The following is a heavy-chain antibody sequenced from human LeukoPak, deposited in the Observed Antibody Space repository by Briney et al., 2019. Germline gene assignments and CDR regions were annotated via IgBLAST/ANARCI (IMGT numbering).Heavy chain of an antibody. J-gene: IGHJ5*02. D-gene: IGHD2/OR15-2a*01. CDR1: GYSISSGYY. CDR2: IYHSGST. V-gene: IGHV4-38-2*02. CDR3: AGSYFRYNWFDP. Sequence: SETLSLTCTVSGYSISSGYYWGWIRQPPGKGLEWIGSIYHSGSTYYNPSLKSRVTISVDTSKNQFSLKLSSVTAADTAVYYCAGSYFRYNWFDPWGQGTLVTVSS.